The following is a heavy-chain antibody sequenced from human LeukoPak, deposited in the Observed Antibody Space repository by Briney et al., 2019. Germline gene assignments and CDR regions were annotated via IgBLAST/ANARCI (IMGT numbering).Heavy chain of an antibody. D-gene: IGHD1-26*01. Sequence: GGSLRLSCAAPGFTFSNYAMHWVRQAPGKGLEWLAVISYDGSNKYYAGSVKGRFTISRENSKNTLYVQMNSLRAEDTAVYYCARGGSYPHYYFDYWGQGTLVTVSS. J-gene: IGHJ4*02. CDR1: GFTFSNYA. CDR2: ISYDGSNK. V-gene: IGHV3-30-3*01. CDR3: ARGGSYPHYYFDY.